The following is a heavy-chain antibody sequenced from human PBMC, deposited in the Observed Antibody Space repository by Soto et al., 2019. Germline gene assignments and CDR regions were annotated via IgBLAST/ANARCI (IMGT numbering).Heavy chain of an antibody. J-gene: IGHJ6*02. Sequence: SETLSLTCTVSGGSIRSYYWSWIRQAPGKGLEWIGYLYNSGSTVYNPSLKSRVTISVDASKNQFSLKLNSVTAADTAVYYCARDLWGYCGTDCYPLDVWGQGTTVTVSS. CDR1: GGSIRSYY. D-gene: IGHD2-21*02. CDR3: ARDLWGYCGTDCYPLDV. V-gene: IGHV4-59*01. CDR2: LYNSGST.